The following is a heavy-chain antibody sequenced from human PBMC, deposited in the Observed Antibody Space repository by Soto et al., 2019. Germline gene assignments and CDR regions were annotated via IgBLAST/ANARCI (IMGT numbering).Heavy chain of an antibody. J-gene: IGHJ4*02. Sequence: GGSLRLSCAASGFTFSSYGMHWVRQAPGKGLEWVAVIWYDGSNKYYADSVKGRFTIPRDNSKNTLYLQMNSLRAEDTAVYYCARDQQWLVRFYFDFWGQGTLVTVSS. D-gene: IGHD6-19*01. V-gene: IGHV3-33*01. CDR3: ARDQQWLVRFYFDF. CDR1: GFTFSSYG. CDR2: IWYDGSNK.